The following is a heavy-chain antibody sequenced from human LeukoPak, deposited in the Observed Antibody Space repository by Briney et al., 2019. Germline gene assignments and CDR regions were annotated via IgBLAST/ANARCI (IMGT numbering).Heavy chain of an antibody. V-gene: IGHV1-2*02. CDR3: AREADIVSFDL. CDR1: GYTFTVNH. J-gene: IGHJ2*01. CDR2: NDPNSGGT. Sequence: ASVKVSCKASGYTFTVNHVHWVRQAPGQGLEWMGWNDPNSGGTKYAQKFQDRVAMTSDTSISSAYMELSGLRSDDTAVYFCAREADIVSFDLWGRGTRVTVSS. D-gene: IGHD3-16*02.